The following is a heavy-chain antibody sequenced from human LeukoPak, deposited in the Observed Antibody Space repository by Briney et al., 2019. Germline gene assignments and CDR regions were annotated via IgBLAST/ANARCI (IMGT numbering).Heavy chain of an antibody. J-gene: IGHJ6*04. V-gene: IGHV3-23*01. CDR2: ISGSGGST. CDR1: GFTFSSYA. CDR3: AELGITMIGGV. D-gene: IGHD3-10*02. Sequence: GGSLRLSCAASGFTFSSYAMSWGRQAPGKGLGWVSAISGSGGSTYYADSVKGRFTISRDNSKNTLYLQMNSLRAEDTAVYYCAELGITMIGGVWGKGTTVTISS.